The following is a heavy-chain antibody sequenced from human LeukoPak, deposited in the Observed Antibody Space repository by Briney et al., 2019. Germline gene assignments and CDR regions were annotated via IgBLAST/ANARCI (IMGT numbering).Heavy chain of an antibody. V-gene: IGHV3-23*01. CDR2: ISGSGGST. CDR3: AKDRCSGGSCYFDY. J-gene: IGHJ4*02. Sequence: PGGPLRLSCAASGFTFSSYAMSWVRQAPGKGLEWVSAISGSGGSTYYADSVKGRFTISRDNSKNTLYLQMNSLRAEDTAVYYCAKDRCSGGSCYFDYWGQGTLVTVSS. D-gene: IGHD2-15*01. CDR1: GFTFSSYA.